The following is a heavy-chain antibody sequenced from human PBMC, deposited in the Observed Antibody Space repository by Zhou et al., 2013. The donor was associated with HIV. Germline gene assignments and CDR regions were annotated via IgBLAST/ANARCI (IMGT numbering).Heavy chain of an antibody. Sequence: QVHLVQSGAEVKKPGASVKVSCKVSGYTLSEMSMHWVRQAPGEGLEWVGRLDPESGDSVNSQRFQGRVSMTADTSTDTAYFQLNNLRSDDTAVYYCARGDYTVTAGHQPRSMDVWGKGTTVTVSS. J-gene: IGHJ6*03. CDR2: LDPESGDS. CDR1: GYTLSEMS. D-gene: IGHD4-17*01. CDR3: ARGDYTVTAGHQPRSMDV. V-gene: IGHV1-24*01.